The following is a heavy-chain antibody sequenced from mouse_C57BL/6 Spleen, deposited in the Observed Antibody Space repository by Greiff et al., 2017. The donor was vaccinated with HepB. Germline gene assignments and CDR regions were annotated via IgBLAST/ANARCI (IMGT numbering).Heavy chain of an antibody. J-gene: IGHJ1*03. CDR3: TTPYYYGSIPVGYWDD. Sequence: EVQLQQSGAELVRPGASVKLSCTASGFNIKDDYMHWVKQRPEQGLEWIGWIDPENGDTEYASKCQGKATITADTSSNTAYLQLSSLTFEDTAGYYCTTPYYYGSIPVGYWDDWGKGTTVTVSS. CDR2: IDPENGDT. V-gene: IGHV14-4*01. D-gene: IGHD1-1*01. CDR1: GFNIKDDY.